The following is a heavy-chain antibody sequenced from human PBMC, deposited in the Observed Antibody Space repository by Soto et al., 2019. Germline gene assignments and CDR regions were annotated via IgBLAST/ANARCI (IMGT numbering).Heavy chain of an antibody. J-gene: IGHJ4*02. CDR3: ARGWVSDYGDSYYFDY. CDR1: GGSVSSGSYY. D-gene: IGHD4-17*01. V-gene: IGHV4-61*01. CDR2: IYYSGST. Sequence: NPSETLSLTCTVSGGSVSSGSYYWSWIRQPPGKGLEWIGYIYYSGSTNYNPSLKSRVTISVDTSKNQFSLKLSSVTAADTAVYYCARGWVSDYGDSYYFDYWGQGTLVTVSS.